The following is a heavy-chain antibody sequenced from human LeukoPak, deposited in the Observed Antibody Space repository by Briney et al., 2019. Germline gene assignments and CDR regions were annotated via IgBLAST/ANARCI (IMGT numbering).Heavy chain of an antibody. D-gene: IGHD5-12*01. V-gene: IGHV3-48*03. CDR2: ISDGGKTK. J-gene: IGHJ5*02. Sequence: GGSLRLSCAASGFTFRSSEMNWVRQAPGKGLEWVSYISDGGKTKYYADSVKGRFTISRDNAKNSLYLQMNSLRVEDTAVYYCARDYSGWSLDPWGQGTLVTVSS. CDR1: GFTFRSSE. CDR3: ARDYSGWSLDP.